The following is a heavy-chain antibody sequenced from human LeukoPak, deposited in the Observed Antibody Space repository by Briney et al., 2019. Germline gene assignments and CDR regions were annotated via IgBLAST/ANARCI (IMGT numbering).Heavy chain of an antibody. CDR3: ARVGDYYDSSGYYSYYYYMDV. J-gene: IGHJ6*03. D-gene: IGHD3-22*01. V-gene: IGHV4-4*07. CDR2: IYTSGST. CDR1: GGSISSYY. Sequence: SETLSLTCTVSGGSISSYYWSWIRQPAGKGLEWIGRIYTSGSTNYNPSLKSRVTISVDKSKNQFSLKLSSVPAADTSVYYCARVGDYYDSSGYYSYYYYMDVWGKETTVTVSS.